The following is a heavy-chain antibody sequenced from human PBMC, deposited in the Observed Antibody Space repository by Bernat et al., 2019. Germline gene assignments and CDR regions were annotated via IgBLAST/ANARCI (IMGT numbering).Heavy chain of an antibody. Sequence: LVQSGAEVKKPGESLKISCKGSGYSFTSYWIGWVRQMPGKGLEWMGIIYPGDSDTRYSPSFQGQVTISADKSISTAYLQWSNLKASDTAMYYCARQWSVRVSIQGGGMDVWGQGTTVTVSS. V-gene: IGHV5-51*01. J-gene: IGHJ6*02. CDR3: ARQWSVRVSIQGGGMDV. D-gene: IGHD3-3*01. CDR2: IYPGDSDT. CDR1: GYSFTSYW.